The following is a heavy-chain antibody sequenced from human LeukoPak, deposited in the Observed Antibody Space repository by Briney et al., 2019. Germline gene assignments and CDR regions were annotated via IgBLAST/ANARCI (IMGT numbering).Heavy chain of an antibody. V-gene: IGHV3-48*04. CDR2: IGSLGTTI. CDR3: ARRVATDY. CDR1: GFTFSNCG. Sequence: GGSLRLSCAASGFTFSNCGMHWVRQAPGKGLEWVSYIGSLGTTIYYADSVRGRFTISRDNAKSLLYLQMNSLRTEDTAVYYCARRVATDYWGQGTLVTVSS. J-gene: IGHJ4*02. D-gene: IGHD5-12*01.